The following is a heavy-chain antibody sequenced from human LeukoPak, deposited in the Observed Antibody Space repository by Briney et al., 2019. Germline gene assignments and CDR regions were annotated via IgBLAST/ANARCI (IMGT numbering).Heavy chain of an antibody. J-gene: IGHJ4*02. V-gene: IGHV4-34*01. D-gene: IGHD2-2*01. Sequence: SETLSLTCAVYGGSFSGYYWSWIRQPPGKGLEWIGEINHSGSTNYNPSLKSRVTISVDTSKNQFSLKLSSVTAADTAVYYCARQKGYCSSTSCLGDFDYWGQGTLVPVSS. CDR3: ARQKGYCSSTSCLGDFDY. CDR2: INHSGST. CDR1: GGSFSGYY.